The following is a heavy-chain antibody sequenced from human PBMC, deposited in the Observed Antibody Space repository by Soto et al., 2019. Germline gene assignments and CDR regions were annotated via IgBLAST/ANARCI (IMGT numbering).Heavy chain of an antibody. V-gene: IGHV3-23*01. J-gene: IGHJ4*02. CDR1: GFTFSSYA. CDR2: ISGSGGST. D-gene: IGHD2-2*02. CDR3: AKDLSVVVPAAIIPFDY. Sequence: GGSLRLSCAASGFTFSSYAMSWVRQAPGKGLEWVSAISGSGGSTYYADSVKGRFTISRDNSKNTLYLQMNSLRAEDTAVYYCAKDLSVVVPAAIIPFDYWGQGTLVTVSS.